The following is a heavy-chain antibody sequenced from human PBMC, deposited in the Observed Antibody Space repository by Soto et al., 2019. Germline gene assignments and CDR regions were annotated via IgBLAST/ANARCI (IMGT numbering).Heavy chain of an antibody. CDR2: IIPIFGTA. D-gene: IGHD3-16*01. CDR1: GGTFSSYA. V-gene: IGHV1-69*12. J-gene: IGHJ4*02. CDR3: ARDETFGGAQYS. Sequence: QVQLVQSGAEVKKPGSSVKVSCKASGGTFSSYAISWVRQAPGQGLEWMGGIIPIFGTANYAQKFQGRVXIXAXXSTSTAYMELSSLRSEDTAVYYCARDETFGGAQYSWGQGTLVTVSS.